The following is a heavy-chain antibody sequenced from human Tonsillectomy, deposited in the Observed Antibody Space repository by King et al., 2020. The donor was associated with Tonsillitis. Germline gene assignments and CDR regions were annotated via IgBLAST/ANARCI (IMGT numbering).Heavy chain of an antibody. V-gene: IGHV4-59*01. CDR3: ARVRGSFGLLWFGELPHDNWFDP. D-gene: IGHD3-10*01. Sequence: QLQESGPGLVKPSETLSLTCTVSGGSISSYYWSWIRQPPGKGLEWIGYIYYSGSTNYNPSLKSRVTISVDTSKNQFSLKLSSVTAADTAVYYCARVRGSFGLLWFGELPHDNWFDPWGQGTLVTVSS. CDR2: IYYSGST. J-gene: IGHJ5*02. CDR1: GGSISSYY.